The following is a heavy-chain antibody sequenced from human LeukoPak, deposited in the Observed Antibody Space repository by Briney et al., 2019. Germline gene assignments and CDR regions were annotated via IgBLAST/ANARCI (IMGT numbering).Heavy chain of an antibody. CDR3: ARSRCGYSYGYGEN. CDR1: GGSLSRYA. V-gene: IGHV1-18*01. CDR2: ISGYNGNT. Sequence: GASVKVSCMASGGSLSRYAFSGVRPAPGQGLEWMGWISGYNGNTNYAQSIQGRVTMTTDTSTNTAYMELRSLRSDDTAVYYCARSRCGYSYGYGENWGQGTLVTVSS. D-gene: IGHD5-18*01. J-gene: IGHJ4*02.